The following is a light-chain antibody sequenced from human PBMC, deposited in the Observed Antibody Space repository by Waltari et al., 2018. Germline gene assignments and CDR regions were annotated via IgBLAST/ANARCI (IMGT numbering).Light chain of an antibody. V-gene: IGKV3-11*01. Sequence: EIVLTQSPATLSLSPGERATLSCRASQSVSSYLAWYQQKPGQTPRLLIDDASNRATGIPARFNGSGSGTDFTLTISSLEPEDFAVYYCQQRSDWPPGFTFGPGTKVDIK. CDR2: DAS. CDR3: QQRSDWPPGFT. CDR1: QSVSSY. J-gene: IGKJ3*01.